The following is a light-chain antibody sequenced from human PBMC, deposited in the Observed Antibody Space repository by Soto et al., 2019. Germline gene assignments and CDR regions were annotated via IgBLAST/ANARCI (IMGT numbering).Light chain of an antibody. J-gene: IGKJ2*03. CDR3: QESDSPPYS. CDR2: AAS. CDR1: QSISNY. V-gene: IGKV1-39*01. Sequence: PTSLSAFVGDRVTITCRASQSISNYLNWYQQKPGKAPNLLIYAASTLQSGVPSRFSGSGSGADFTLTISSLQPEDFETYLCQESDSPPYS.